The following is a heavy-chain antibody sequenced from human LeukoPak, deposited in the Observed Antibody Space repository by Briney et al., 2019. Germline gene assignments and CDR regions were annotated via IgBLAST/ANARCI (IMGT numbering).Heavy chain of an antibody. V-gene: IGHV4-59*08. CDR2: IYYSGST. CDR3: ARHRSPGAFDI. Sequence: SETLALTCTVSGGSISSYYWSWIRQPPGKGLEWIGYIYYSGSTNYNPSLKSRVTISVGTSKNQFSLKLISMTAADTAVYYCARHRSPGAFDIWGQGTMVTVSS. CDR1: GGSISSYY. J-gene: IGHJ3*02.